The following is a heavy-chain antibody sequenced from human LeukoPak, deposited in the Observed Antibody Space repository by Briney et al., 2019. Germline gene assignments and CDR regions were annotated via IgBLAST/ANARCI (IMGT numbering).Heavy chain of an antibody. CDR1: GCTFSTSV. D-gene: IGHD2-21*01. V-gene: IGHV3-33*01. Sequence: GCSLTLSCVACGCTFSTSVIHGVRQAPAKGLEWVAVIWYDGSNEYYADSVKGRFTIFRDNSKNTLYLQMNSLGAEDTAVYYCARRLGYYFDYWGQGTLVTVSS. CDR3: ARRLGYYFDY. J-gene: IGHJ4*02. CDR2: IWYDGSNE.